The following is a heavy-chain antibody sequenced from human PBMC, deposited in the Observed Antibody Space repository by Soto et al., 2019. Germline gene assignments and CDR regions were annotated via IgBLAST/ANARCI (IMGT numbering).Heavy chain of an antibody. V-gene: IGHV4-34*01. CDR2: INHSGST. CDR1: GGTCRGYY. J-gene: IGHJ4*02. D-gene: IGHD6-6*01. CDR3: ARGWIRSSSSPSSFDY. Sequence: SETLPLTSAVYGGTCRGYYWSWIRQPPGKGLEWIGEINHSGSTNYNPSLKSRVTISVDTSKNQFSLKLSSVTAADTAVYYCARGWIRSSSSPSSFDYWGQGTLVTVSS.